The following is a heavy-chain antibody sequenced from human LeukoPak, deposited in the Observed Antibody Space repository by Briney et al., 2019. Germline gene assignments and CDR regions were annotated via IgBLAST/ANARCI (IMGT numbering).Heavy chain of an antibody. CDR1: GFTFNSYG. V-gene: IGHV3-30*03. Sequence: GGSLRLSCAASGFTFNSYGIHWVRQAPGKGLEWVAFISNDGNRKSYADSLRGRFTISRDNSRDTLYLQMNSLRTEDTAMYYCARGAAARILSTVTAKYLDYWGQGALVTVSS. CDR2: ISNDGNRK. J-gene: IGHJ4*02. CDR3: ARGAAARILSTVTAKYLDY. D-gene: IGHD4-11*01.